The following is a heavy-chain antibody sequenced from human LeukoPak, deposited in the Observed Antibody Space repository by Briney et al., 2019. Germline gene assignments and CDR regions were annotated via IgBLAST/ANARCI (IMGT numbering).Heavy chain of an antibody. CDR3: ARAHSGYDTLDY. CDR1: GGSISSGSYY. J-gene: IGHJ4*02. V-gene: IGHV4-61*02. CDR2: IYTSGST. Sequence: SETLSLTCTVSGGSISSGSYYWSWIRQPAGKGLEWIGRIYTSGSTNYNPSLKSRVTISVDTSKNQFSLKLSSVTAADTAVYYCARAHSGYDTLDYWGQGTLVTVSS. D-gene: IGHD5-12*01.